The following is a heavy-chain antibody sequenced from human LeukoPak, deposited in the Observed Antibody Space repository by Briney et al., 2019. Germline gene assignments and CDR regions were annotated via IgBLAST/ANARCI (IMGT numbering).Heavy chain of an antibody. CDR2: INHVGST. D-gene: IGHD7-27*01. V-gene: IGHV4-34*01. J-gene: IGHJ4*02. Sequence: SETLSLTCAVYGGSFSNYYWSWIRQPPGKGLEWIGEINHVGSTNYNPSLKSRVTMSVDTSKTQFSLRLSSVTAADTAVYYCALAGDFDYWGQGTLVTVSS. CDR1: GGSFSNYY. CDR3: ALAGDFDY.